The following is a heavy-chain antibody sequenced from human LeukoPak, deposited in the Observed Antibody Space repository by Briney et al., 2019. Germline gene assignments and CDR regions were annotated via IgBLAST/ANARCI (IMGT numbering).Heavy chain of an antibody. Sequence: GGSLRLSCATSGFTVSSNYMSWVRQAPGRGLEWVSVIYSGGTTYYADSVKGRFTVSRDSSKNTLYLQMNSLRAEDTAVYYCASGGRYSGSYSVVDYWGQGTLVTVSS. CDR1: GFTVSSNY. J-gene: IGHJ4*02. V-gene: IGHV3-53*01. CDR2: IYSGGTT. D-gene: IGHD1-26*01. CDR3: ASGGRYSGSYSVVDY.